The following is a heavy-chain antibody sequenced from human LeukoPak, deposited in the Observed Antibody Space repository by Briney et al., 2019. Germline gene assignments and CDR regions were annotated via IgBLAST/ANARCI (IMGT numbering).Heavy chain of an antibody. Sequence: GGSLRLSCAASGFTFSNAWMSWVRQAPGKGLEWVGRIKSKTDGGTTDYAAPVKGRFTISRDDSKNSLYLQMNSLKTEDTAVYYCARAFYGLGSFLPDYWGQGTLVTVSS. J-gene: IGHJ4*02. V-gene: IGHV3-15*01. CDR3: ARAFYGLGSFLPDY. CDR1: GFTFSNAW. D-gene: IGHD3-10*01. CDR2: IKSKTDGGTT.